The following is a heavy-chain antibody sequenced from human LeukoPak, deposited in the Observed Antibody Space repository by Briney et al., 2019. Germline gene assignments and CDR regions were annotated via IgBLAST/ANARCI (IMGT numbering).Heavy chain of an antibody. Sequence: SETLSLTCTVSGGSISSYYWSWIRQPPGKGLEWIGYIYYSGSTNYNPSLKSRVTISVDTSKNQFSLKLSSVTAADTAVYYCARSYSGSYYGYYFDYWAHGTLVTVSS. V-gene: IGHV4-59*01. CDR1: GGSISSYY. D-gene: IGHD1-26*01. CDR3: ARSYSGSYYGYYFDY. J-gene: IGHJ4*01. CDR2: IYYSGST.